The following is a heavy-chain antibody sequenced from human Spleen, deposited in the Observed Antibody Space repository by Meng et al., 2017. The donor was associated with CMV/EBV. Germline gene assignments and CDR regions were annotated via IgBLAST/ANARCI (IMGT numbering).Heavy chain of an antibody. CDR1: GGSFSGYY. D-gene: IGHD5-12*01. J-gene: IGHJ4*02. V-gene: IGHV4-34*01. CDR3: ARGGYSGYYGY. Sequence: QVPPQQWGARLLKPSETLSLTCAVYGGSFSGYYWSWIRQPPGKGLEWIGEINHSGSTNYNPSLKSRVTISVDTSKNQFSLKLSSVTAADTAVYYCARGGYSGYYGYWGQGTLVTVSS. CDR2: INHSGST.